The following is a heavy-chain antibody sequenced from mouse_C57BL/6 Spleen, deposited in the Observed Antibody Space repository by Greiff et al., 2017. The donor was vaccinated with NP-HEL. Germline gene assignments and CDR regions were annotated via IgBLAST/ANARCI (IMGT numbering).Heavy chain of an antibody. J-gene: IGHJ4*01. CDR1: GYTFTSYW. CDR3: ARLTDNYLLYYAMDY. Sequence: VQLQQPGAELVRPGSSVKLSCKASGYTFTSYWLHWVKQRPIQGLEWIGNIDPSDSETHYNQKFKDKATLTVDKSSSTAYMQLSSLTSEDSAVYYCARLTDNYLLYYAMDYWGQGTSVTVSS. V-gene: IGHV1-52*01. CDR2: IDPSDSET. D-gene: IGHD1-3*01.